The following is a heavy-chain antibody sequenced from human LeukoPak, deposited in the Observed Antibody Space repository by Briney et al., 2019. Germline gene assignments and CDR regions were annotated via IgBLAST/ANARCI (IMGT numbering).Heavy chain of an antibody. CDR3: ARDQGGVGY. D-gene: IGHD3-16*01. CDR2: ISSFSGTI. V-gene: IGHV3-48*01. J-gene: IGHJ4*02. CDR1: GITFSSYS. Sequence: GGSLRLSCVASGITFSSYSMNWVRQAPGKGLEWVSYISSFSGTINYADSVKGRFTISRDNAKNSLYLQMDSLRAEDTAVYYCARDQGGVGYWGQGTLVTVSS.